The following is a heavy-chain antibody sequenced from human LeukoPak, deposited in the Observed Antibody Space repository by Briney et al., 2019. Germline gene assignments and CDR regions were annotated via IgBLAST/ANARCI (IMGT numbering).Heavy chain of an antibody. CDR3: ARLPLRITMVRGVISFDY. V-gene: IGHV4-34*01. CDR2: INHSGST. CDR1: GGSSSGYH. D-gene: IGHD3-10*01. Sequence: SETLSLTCAVYGGSSSGYHWSWIRRPPGKGLEWIGEINHSGSTNYNPSLTSRVTISVDTSKNQFSLKLSSVTAADTAVYYCARLPLRITMVRGVISFDYWGQGTLVTVSS. J-gene: IGHJ4*02.